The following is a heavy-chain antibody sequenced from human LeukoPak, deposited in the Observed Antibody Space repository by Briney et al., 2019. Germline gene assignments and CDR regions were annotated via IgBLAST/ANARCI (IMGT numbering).Heavy chain of an antibody. CDR1: GFTLSSYE. V-gene: IGHV3-23*01. Sequence: PGGSLRLSCTVSGFTLSSYEMTWFRQAPGKGLEWVSSIGYSGGDTHYADSVKGRFTISRDNSKNTLYLQMNSLRAEDTAVYYCAKDLPGIAVAGTSLDYWGQGTLVTVSS. D-gene: IGHD6-19*01. J-gene: IGHJ4*02. CDR3: AKDLPGIAVAGTSLDY. CDR2: IGYSGGDT.